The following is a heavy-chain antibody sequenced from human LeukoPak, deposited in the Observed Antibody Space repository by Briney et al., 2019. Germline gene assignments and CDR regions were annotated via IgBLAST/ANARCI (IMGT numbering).Heavy chain of an antibody. CDR1: GGSISSGSYY. Sequence: SQTLSLTCTVSGGSISSGSYYWSWIRQPAGKGLEWIGRIYTSGSTNYNPSLKSRVTISVDTSKNQFSQKLSSVTAADTAVYYCARTYYDYVWGRPVDNWFDPWGQGTLVTVSS. J-gene: IGHJ5*02. CDR3: ARTYYDYVWGRPVDNWFDP. CDR2: IYTSGST. V-gene: IGHV4-61*02. D-gene: IGHD3-16*01.